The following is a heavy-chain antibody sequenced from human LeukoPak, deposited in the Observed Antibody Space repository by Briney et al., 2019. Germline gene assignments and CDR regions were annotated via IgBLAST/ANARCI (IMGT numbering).Heavy chain of an antibody. Sequence: GGSLRLSCAASGIIMTKYWMSWVRQAPGKGLEWVANINQDGSVKYYVDFVKGRFTISRDNAKNSLYLQMNSLRAEDTAVYYCARDLLWGRGTLVTVSS. V-gene: IGHV3-7*01. CDR1: GIIMTKYW. D-gene: IGHD3-10*01. J-gene: IGHJ4*02. CDR3: ARDLL. CDR2: INQDGSVK.